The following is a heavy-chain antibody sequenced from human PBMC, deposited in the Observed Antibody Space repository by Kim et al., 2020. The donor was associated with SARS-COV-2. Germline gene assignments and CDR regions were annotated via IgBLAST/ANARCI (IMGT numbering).Heavy chain of an antibody. V-gene: IGHV4-39*01. J-gene: IGHJ4*02. CDR1: GGSISSSSYY. D-gene: IGHD6-13*01. CDR2: IYYSGST. Sequence: SETLSLTCTVSGGSISSSSYYWGWIRQPPGKGLEWIGSIYYSGSTYYNPSLKSRVTISVDTSKNQFSLKLSSVTAADTAVYYCARRGAAADLDYWGQGTLVTVSS. CDR3: ARRGAAADLDY.